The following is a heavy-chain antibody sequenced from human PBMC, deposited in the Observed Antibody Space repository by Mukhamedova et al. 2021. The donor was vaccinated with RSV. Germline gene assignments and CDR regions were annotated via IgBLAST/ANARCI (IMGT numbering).Heavy chain of an antibody. CDR3: AREASSSADFDY. CDR1: SSYA. D-gene: IGHD6-6*01. Sequence: SSYAVHWVRQAPGKGLEWVAVISYDGSIKYYADSVKGRFTISRDNSKNTLYLQMNSPRAEDTAVYYCAREASSSADFDYWGQGT. V-gene: IGHV3-30*01. CDR2: ISYDGSIK. J-gene: IGHJ4*02.